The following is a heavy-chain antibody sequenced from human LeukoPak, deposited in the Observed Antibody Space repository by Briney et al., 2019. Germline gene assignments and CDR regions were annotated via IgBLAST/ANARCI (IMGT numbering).Heavy chain of an antibody. CDR3: ARLTGINAFDI. CDR1: GGSISSYY. V-gene: IGHV4-4*07. Sequence: SETLSLTCTVSGGSISSYYWSWIRQPAGKGLKWIGRIYAGGNTNYNPSLNSRVSMSLDTSKNQFSLKLNSVTAADTAVYYCARLTGINAFDIWGQGTMVTVSS. CDR2: IYAGGNT. D-gene: IGHD3-10*01. J-gene: IGHJ3*02.